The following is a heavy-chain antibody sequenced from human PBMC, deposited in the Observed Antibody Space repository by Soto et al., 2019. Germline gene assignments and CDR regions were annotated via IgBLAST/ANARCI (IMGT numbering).Heavy chain of an antibody. J-gene: IGHJ3*02. D-gene: IGHD3-3*01. V-gene: IGHV4-34*01. CDR2: INHSGST. CDR3: ARERENTIFGVVIIPNDAFDI. CDR1: GGSFSGYY. Sequence: LSLTCAVYGGSFSGYYWSWIRQPPGKGLEWIGEINHSGSTNYNPSLKSRVTISVDTSKNQFSLKLSSVTAADTAVYYCARERENTIFGVVIIPNDAFDIWGQGTMVTVSS.